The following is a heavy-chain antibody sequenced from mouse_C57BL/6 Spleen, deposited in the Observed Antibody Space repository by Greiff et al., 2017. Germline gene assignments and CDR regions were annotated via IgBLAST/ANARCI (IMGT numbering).Heavy chain of an antibody. J-gene: IGHJ1*03. V-gene: IGHV10-1*01. D-gene: IGHD1-1*01. CDR2: IRSKSNNYAT. Sequence: EVMLVESGGGLVQPKGSLKLSCAASGFSFNTYAMNWVRQAPGKGLEWVARIRSKSNNYATYYADSVKDRFTISRDDSESMLYLQMNNLKTEDTAMYYCVRHEGFYYGSSYVYFDVWGTGTTVTVSS. CDR1: GFSFNTYA. CDR3: VRHEGFYYGSSYVYFDV.